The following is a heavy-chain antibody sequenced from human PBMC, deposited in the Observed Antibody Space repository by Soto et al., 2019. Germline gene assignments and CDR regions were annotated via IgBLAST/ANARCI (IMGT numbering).Heavy chain of an antibody. Sequence: EVQLVESGGGLVEPGGSIRLSCVASGFTFTKAYMTWVRQAPGKALEWVGRIKGSHAGGTTDYATSVKGRFTISRDDSKNTLYLQMNSLKTEDTSVYYCATEGGYPGSNFYGAYWGQGTWSPSP. CDR1: GFTFTKAY. V-gene: IGHV3-15*01. CDR3: ATEGGYPGSNFYGAY. D-gene: IGHD1-26*01. J-gene: IGHJ4*02. CDR2: IKGSHAGGTT.